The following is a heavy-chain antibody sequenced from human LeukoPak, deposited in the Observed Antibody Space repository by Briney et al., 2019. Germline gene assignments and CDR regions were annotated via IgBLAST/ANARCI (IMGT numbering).Heavy chain of an antibody. CDR2: ISYDGSDK. CDR3: VRVVTVSNTDPAFDI. Sequence: PGGSLRLSCAASGFTFSSYGIHWVRQAPGKGLEWVTVISYDGSDKYYADSVKGRFTISRDNPKSTLYLQMNSLRAEDTAVYYCVRVVTVSNTDPAFDIWGRGTLVTVSS. CDR1: GFTFSSYG. V-gene: IGHV3-30*03. J-gene: IGHJ3*02. D-gene: IGHD2-21*02.